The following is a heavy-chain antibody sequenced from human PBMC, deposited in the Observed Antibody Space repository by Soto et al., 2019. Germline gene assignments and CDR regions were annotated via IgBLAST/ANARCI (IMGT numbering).Heavy chain of an antibody. CDR3: APMGV. Sequence: ETLSLTCGVSGYSISSGYYWGWIRQPPGKGLEWVSAISGSDNSTYYADSVKGRFTISRDNSKNTLYLQMSSLRADDTAVYYCAPMGVWGQGTTVTVSS. V-gene: IGHV3-23*01. CDR1: GYSISSGYY. CDR2: ISGSDNST. J-gene: IGHJ6*02.